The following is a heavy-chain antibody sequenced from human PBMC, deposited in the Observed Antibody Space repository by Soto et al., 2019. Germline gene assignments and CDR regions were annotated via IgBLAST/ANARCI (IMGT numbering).Heavy chain of an antibody. J-gene: IGHJ4*02. Sequence: SETLSLTCTVSGDSCSSYYWTWIRQPPGKRLEWVAYIFHTGNTNYNPSLKSQVTISVDTSKNQFSLKLRSVTPADTAVYYCAELDGALDYWGPGTLVTVSS. D-gene: IGHD6-6*01. CDR2: IFHTGNT. V-gene: IGHV4-59*01. CDR3: AELDGALDY. CDR1: GDSCSSYY.